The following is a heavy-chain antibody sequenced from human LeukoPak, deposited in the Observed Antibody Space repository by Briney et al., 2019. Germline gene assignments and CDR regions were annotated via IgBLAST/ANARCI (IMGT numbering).Heavy chain of an antibody. CDR2: IKTDGGEK. Sequence: GGSLRLSCVASGFSLNNYWMSWFRQAPGKGLEWVGNIKTDGGEKYYADSVKGRFTISRDNSKNTLYLQMNSLRAEDTAVYYCAKAASLLWFGEPNTNWFDPWGQGTLVTVSS. CDR3: AKAASLLWFGEPNTNWFDP. D-gene: IGHD3-10*01. J-gene: IGHJ5*02. CDR1: GFSLNNYW. V-gene: IGHV3-7*01.